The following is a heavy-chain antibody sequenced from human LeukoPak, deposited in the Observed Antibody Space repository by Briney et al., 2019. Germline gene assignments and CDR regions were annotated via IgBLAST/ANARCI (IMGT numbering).Heavy chain of an antibody. J-gene: IGHJ4*02. V-gene: IGHV4-38-2*02. D-gene: IGHD3-3*01. CDR2: IYHSGST. CDR1: GYSISSGYY. Sequence: SETLSLTCTVSGYSISSGYYWGWIRQPPGKGLEWIGSIYHSGSTYYNPSLKSRVTISVDTSKNQFSLKLSSVTAADTAVYYCARDRGFLENYFDYWGQGTLVTVSS. CDR3: ARDRGFLENYFDY.